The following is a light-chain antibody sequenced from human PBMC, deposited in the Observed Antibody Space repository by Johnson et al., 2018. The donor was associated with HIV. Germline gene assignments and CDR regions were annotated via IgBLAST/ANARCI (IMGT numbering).Light chain of an antibody. V-gene: IGLV1-51*02. Sequence: THPPSVSAAPGQRVNISCSGNSSNLENYFVSWYQQLPGAAPRLLIYEDNKRPSGIPDRFSGSKSGATATLGITGLQTGDEADYYCGIWDASLSPLYVFGSGTTITVL. CDR3: GIWDASLSPLYV. CDR1: SSNLENYF. CDR2: EDN. J-gene: IGLJ1*01.